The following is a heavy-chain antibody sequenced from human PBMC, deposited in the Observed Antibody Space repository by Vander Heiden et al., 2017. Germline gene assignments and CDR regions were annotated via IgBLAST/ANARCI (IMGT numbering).Heavy chain of an antibody. CDR3: AKCSGYYPTFKDY. Sequence: EVQLLESGGGLVQPGGSLRLSCAASGFTFSSYAMGWVRQAPGKGLDWVSAISGSGGSTYYADSVKGRFTISRDNSKNTLYLQMNSLRAEDTAVYYCAKCSGYYPTFKDYWGQGTLVTVSS. J-gene: IGHJ4*02. CDR2: ISGSGGST. D-gene: IGHD3-22*01. CDR1: GFTFSSYA. V-gene: IGHV3-23*01.